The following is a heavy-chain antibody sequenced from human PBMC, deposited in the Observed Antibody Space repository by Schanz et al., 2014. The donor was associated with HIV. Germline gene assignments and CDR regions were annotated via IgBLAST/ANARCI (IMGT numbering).Heavy chain of an antibody. Sequence: QVQLQEWGAGLLKPSETLSLTCAVYGGSLSGYYWTWIRQPPGKGLDWIGEINHSGRARTHPSLRSGVTVAVDTPKNQFSLKLSSGTAADTAFYYCARDGGRRGGQRQLFAYWGQGTLVTVSS. CDR3: ARDGGRRGGQRQLFAY. D-gene: IGHD1-1*01. J-gene: IGHJ4*02. CDR2: INHSGRA. V-gene: IGHV4-34*01. CDR1: GGSLSGYY.